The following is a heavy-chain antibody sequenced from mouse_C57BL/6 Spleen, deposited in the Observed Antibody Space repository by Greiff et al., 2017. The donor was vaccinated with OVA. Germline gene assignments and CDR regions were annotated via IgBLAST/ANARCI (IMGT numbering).Heavy chain of an antibody. J-gene: IGHJ4*01. CDR3: ARHEDSSGYGAMDY. D-gene: IGHD3-2*02. V-gene: IGHV5-15*04. CDR1: GFTFSDYG. Sequence: EVKLVESGGGLVQPGGSLKLSCAASGFTFSDYGMAWVRQAPRKGPEWVAFISNLAYSIYYADTVTGRFTISRENAKNTLYLEMSSLRSEDTAMYYCARHEDSSGYGAMDYWGQGTSVTVSS. CDR2: ISNLAYSI.